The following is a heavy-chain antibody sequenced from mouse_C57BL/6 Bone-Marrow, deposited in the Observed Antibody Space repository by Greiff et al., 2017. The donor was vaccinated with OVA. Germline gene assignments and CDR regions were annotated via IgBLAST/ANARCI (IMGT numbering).Heavy chain of an antibody. CDR2: ISSGSSTI. V-gene: IGHV5-17*01. Sequence: EVQVVESGGGLVKPGGSLKLSCAASGFTFSDYGMHWVRQAPEKGLEWVAYISSGSSTIYYADTVKGRFTISRDNAKNTLFLQMTSLRSEDTAMYYCARDPYGNYLDYWGQGTTLTVSS. D-gene: IGHD2-1*01. CDR3: ARDPYGNYLDY. CDR1: GFTFSDYG. J-gene: IGHJ2*01.